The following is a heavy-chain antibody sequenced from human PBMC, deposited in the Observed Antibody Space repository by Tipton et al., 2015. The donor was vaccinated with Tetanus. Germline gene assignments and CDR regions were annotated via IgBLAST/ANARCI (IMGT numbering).Heavy chain of an antibody. Sequence: SLRLSCEVSGFIFSSYSMNWVRQAPGKGLEWVASISSTTVYIYYADSLKGRFTISRDNAKNSLYLQMNSLRAEDTAVYYCASGSALDYWGQGTLVTVSS. CDR2: ISSTTVYI. CDR1: GFIFSSYS. J-gene: IGHJ4*02. D-gene: IGHD6-25*01. V-gene: IGHV3-21*01. CDR3: ASGSALDY.